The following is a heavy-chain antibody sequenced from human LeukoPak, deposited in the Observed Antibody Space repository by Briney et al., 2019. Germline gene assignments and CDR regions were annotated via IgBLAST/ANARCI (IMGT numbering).Heavy chain of an antibody. Sequence: ASVKVSCKASGYTVTSYAMNCVRQAPGQGLEWMGWINTNTGNPTYAQGFTGRFVFSLDTSVSTAYLQISSLKAEDTAVYYCARAGAPVAGTRGAFDIWGQGTMVTVSS. CDR2: INTNTGNP. J-gene: IGHJ3*02. CDR3: ARAGAPVAGTRGAFDI. CDR1: GYTVTSYA. V-gene: IGHV7-4-1*02. D-gene: IGHD6-19*01.